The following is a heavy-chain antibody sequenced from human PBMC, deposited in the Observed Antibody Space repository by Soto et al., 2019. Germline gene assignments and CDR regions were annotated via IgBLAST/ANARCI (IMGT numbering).Heavy chain of an antibody. V-gene: IGHV5-51*01. CDR2: IYPSDSDT. Sequence: GEPLKISCKGSGYNFAGYWIAWVRQMPGKGLELMGIIYPSDSDTRYRPSFQGQVTISADKSISSAYLQWSSLRASDTAMYYCARGGVSTRTFDYWGQGTPVTVSS. D-gene: IGHD3-3*01. CDR1: GYNFAGYW. J-gene: IGHJ4*02. CDR3: ARGGVSTRTFDY.